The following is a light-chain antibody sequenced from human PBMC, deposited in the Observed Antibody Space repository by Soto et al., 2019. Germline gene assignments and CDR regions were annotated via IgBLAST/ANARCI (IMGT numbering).Light chain of an antibody. V-gene: IGKV3-11*01. CDR1: QSVSTN. J-gene: IGKJ5*01. CDR2: DAS. CDR3: QQRSNWPPT. Sequence: EIVLTQSPATLSLSPGERATLSCRASQSVSTNLAWYQQKPGQAPRLLIYDASNRATGIPARFSGSGSGTGFTLTISSLEPEDFAVYFCQQRSNWPPTFGQGTRLDIK.